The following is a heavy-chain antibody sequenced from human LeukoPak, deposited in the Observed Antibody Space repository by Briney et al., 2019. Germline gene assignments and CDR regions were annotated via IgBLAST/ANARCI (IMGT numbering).Heavy chain of an antibody. V-gene: IGHV3-20*04. J-gene: IGHJ4*02. CDR2: INWNGGST. Sequence: PGGSLRLSCAASGFTFDDYGMSWVRQAPGKGLEWVSGINWNGGSTGYADSVKGRFTISRDNAKNSLYLQMNSLRAEDTALYYCARIYYYDSGGSSFDYWGQGTLVTVSS. CDR1: GFTFDDYG. CDR3: ARIYYYDSGGSSFDY. D-gene: IGHD3-22*01.